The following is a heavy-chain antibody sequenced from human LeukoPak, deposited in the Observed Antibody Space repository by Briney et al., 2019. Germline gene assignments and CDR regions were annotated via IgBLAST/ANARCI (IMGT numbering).Heavy chain of an antibody. CDR2: ISSSSSFM. CDR3: VRVDHSLGKTYFDY. Sequence: PGGYLRLSCAASGFTFSTYSLNWVRQAPGKGLEWVSSISSSSSFMYYADSVKGRFTISRDNAKNALYLQMNSLRAEDTAVYYCVRVDHSLGKTYFDYWGQGTLVTVSS. J-gene: IGHJ4*02. CDR1: GFTFSTYS. D-gene: IGHD2-21*01. V-gene: IGHV3-21*01.